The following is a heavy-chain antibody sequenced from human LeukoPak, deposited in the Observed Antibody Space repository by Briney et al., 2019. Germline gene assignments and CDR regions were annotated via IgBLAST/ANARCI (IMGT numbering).Heavy chain of an antibody. D-gene: IGHD2-15*01. CDR1: VYTFTRYY. CDR2: INPNSGGT. Sequence: ASVKVSCKASVYTFTRYYMHWVRQAPGPGLEWMGWINPNSGGTNYAQKFQGRVTMTRDTSISTAYMELSRLRSDDTAVYYCAINGAYDCSGGSCFIDYWGQGTLVTVSS. V-gene: IGHV1-2*02. J-gene: IGHJ4*02. CDR3: AINGAYDCSGGSCFIDY.